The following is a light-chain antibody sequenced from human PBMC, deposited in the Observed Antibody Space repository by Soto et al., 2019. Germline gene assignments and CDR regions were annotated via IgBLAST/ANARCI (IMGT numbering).Light chain of an antibody. CDR2: EVN. J-gene: IGLJ1*01. CDR3: CSYTRSGSFV. Sequence: QSVLTLPASVSGSPGQPITISCTGTSSDVGIYNLVSWYQHFPGKAPKLMIYEVNKRPSGVSNRFSGSKSGSTASLTISGLQADDEADYYCCSYTRSGSFVFGTGTKVTVL. CDR1: SSDVGIYNL. V-gene: IGLV2-23*02.